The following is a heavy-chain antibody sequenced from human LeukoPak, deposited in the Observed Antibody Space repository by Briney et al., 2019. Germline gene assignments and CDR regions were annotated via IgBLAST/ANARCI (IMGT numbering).Heavy chain of an antibody. V-gene: IGHV3-23*01. CDR3: ARSTSAIYYYGLDV. CDR1: GFIFRSYA. J-gene: IGHJ6*02. CDR2: ISDSGGSTT. Sequence: GGSLRLSCVASGFIFRSYAMSWVRQAPGKGLEWVSVISDSGGSTTYYADSGEGRVTISRDNSKNTVYLQMNSLRAEDTAVYYCARSTSAIYYYGLDVWGQGTTVTVSS. D-gene: IGHD2-2*01.